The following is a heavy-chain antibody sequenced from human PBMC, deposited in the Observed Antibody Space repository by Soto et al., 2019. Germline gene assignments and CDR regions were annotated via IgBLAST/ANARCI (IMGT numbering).Heavy chain of an antibody. CDR3: ARDLNSSEADY. J-gene: IGHJ4*02. CDR1: GYIFNNYA. CDR2: MNVYNGHT. D-gene: IGHD6-19*01. Sequence: ASVKVSCKASGYIFNNYAISWVRQAPGQGLEWMGWMNVYNGHTKYAQKVQGRLTMTTDTSTSTAYMELRNLRSDDTAVYYRARDLNSSEADYWGQGTLVTVSS. V-gene: IGHV1-18*01.